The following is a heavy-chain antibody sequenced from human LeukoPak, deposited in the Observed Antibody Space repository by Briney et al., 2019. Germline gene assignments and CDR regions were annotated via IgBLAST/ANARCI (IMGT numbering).Heavy chain of an antibody. CDR1: GFTFSSHH. CDR2: ISTSSSYI. J-gene: IGHJ4*02. Sequence: PGGSLRLSCAASGFTFSSHHMSWVRQTPGKGLEWVSSISTSSSYIYYADSVKGRFTISRDNSKNTLYLQMNSLRAEDTAVYYCARDRGASDFWSGPDYWGQGTLVTVSS. CDR3: ARDRGASDFWSGPDY. D-gene: IGHD3-3*01. V-gene: IGHV3-21*01.